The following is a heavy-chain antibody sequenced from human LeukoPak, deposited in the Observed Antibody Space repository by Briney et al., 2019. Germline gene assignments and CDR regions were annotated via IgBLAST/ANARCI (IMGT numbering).Heavy chain of an antibody. V-gene: IGHV3-74*01. CDR1: GFTFSTYW. J-gene: IGHJ4*02. D-gene: IGHD4-23*01. Sequence: GESLRLSCAASGFTFSTYWMHWVRQAPGKGLVWVSHINSDVRSTSYADSVKGRFTISRDNARNTLYLQMNSLRAEDTAIYYCARDSPDYGGKGFDYWGQGTLVTVSS. CDR2: INSDVRST. CDR3: ARDSPDYGGKGFDY.